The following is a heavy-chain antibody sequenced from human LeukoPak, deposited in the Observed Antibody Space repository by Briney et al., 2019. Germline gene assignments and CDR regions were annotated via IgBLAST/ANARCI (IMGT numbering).Heavy chain of an antibody. CDR1: SSYS. D-gene: IGHD3/OR15-3a*01. J-gene: IGHJ3*02. V-gene: IGHV4-39*01. Sequence: SSYSMNWVRQPPGKGLEWIGSIYYSGSTYYNPSLKSRVTISVDTSKNQFSLKLSSVTAADTAVYYCARHWTGAFDIWGQGTMVTVSS. CDR2: IYYSGST. CDR3: ARHWTGAFDI.